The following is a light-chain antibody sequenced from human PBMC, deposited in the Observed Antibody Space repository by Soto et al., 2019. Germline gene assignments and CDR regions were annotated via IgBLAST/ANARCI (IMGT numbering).Light chain of an antibody. J-gene: IGKJ2*01. V-gene: IGKV3-20*01. CDR2: GAS. CDR3: QQYGSSRT. CDR1: QSVSSSY. Sequence: EIVLTQSPGTLSLSPGERATLSCRASQSVSSSYLAWYQHKPGQAPRLLLYGASSRATGIPDRFSGSGSGTDFTLTISRLEPEDFEVYYCQQYGSSRTFGQGTKLEIK.